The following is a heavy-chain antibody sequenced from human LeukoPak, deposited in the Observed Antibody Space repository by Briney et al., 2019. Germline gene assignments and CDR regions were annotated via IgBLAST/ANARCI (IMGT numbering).Heavy chain of an antibody. CDR1: GFNFSTYG. J-gene: IGHJ5*02. V-gene: IGHV3-33*01. CDR3: VGSFSSSGSWFDP. CDR2: IWYDGSNK. Sequence: PGGSLRLSCAASGFNFSTYGMHWVRQAPGKGLEWVALIWYDGSNKNYADSVKGRFTISRDNSKNTLYLQMNSLRADDTALYYCVGSFSSSGSWFDPWGQGTLVTVSS. D-gene: IGHD6-6*01.